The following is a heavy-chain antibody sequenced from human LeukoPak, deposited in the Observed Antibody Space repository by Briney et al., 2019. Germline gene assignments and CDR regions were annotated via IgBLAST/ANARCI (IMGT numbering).Heavy chain of an antibody. V-gene: IGHV3-66*01. CDR2: IYSGGTT. CDR3: AARPPIVVAGPFDY. D-gene: IGHD2-15*01. Sequence: GGSLRLSCAASGFTVSSNYMSWVRQAPGKGLEWVSVIYSGGTTYYADSVKGRFTISRDNSKNTLYLQMNSLRADDTAVYYCAARPPIVVAGPFDYWGQGTLVTVSS. J-gene: IGHJ4*02. CDR1: GFTVSSNY.